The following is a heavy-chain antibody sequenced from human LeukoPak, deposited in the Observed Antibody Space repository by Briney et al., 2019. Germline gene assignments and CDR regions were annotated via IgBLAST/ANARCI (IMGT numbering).Heavy chain of an antibody. V-gene: IGHV1-8*01. Sequence: ASVKVSCKASGYTFTSYDINWVRQATGQGLEWMGWMSPNSGNTGYAQKFQGRVTMTRNTSISTAYMELSSLRSEDTAVYYCARSSGYYSSLFYMHVWGKGTTVTVSS. D-gene: IGHD3-22*01. CDR2: MSPNSGNT. CDR1: GYTFTSYD. J-gene: IGHJ6*03. CDR3: ARSSGYYSSLFYMHV.